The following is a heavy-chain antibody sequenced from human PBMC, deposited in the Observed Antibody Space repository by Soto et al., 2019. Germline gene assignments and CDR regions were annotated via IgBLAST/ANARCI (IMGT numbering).Heavy chain of an antibody. J-gene: IGHJ4*02. D-gene: IGHD6-6*01. CDR3: AKAKKSWDSSSPGFDY. CDR1: GFTFDDYA. V-gene: IGHV3-9*01. CDR2: ISWNSGSI. Sequence: PGGSLRLSCAASGFTFDDYAMHWVRQAPGKGLEWVSGISWNSGSIGYADSVKGRFTISRDNAKNSLYLQMNSLRAEDTALYYCAKAKKSWDSSSPGFDYWGQGTLVTVSS.